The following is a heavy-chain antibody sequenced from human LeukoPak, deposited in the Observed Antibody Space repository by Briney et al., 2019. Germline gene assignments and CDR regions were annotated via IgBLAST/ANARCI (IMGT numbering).Heavy chain of an antibody. CDR3: AREGGIAARPGWFDP. Sequence: GGSLRLSCAASGFTFSSYWMSWVRQAPGKGLEWVANIKQDGSEKYHVDSVKGRFTISRDNAKNSLYLQMNSLRAEDTAVYYCAREGGIAARPGWFDPWGQGTLVTVSS. D-gene: IGHD6-6*01. V-gene: IGHV3-7*01. CDR1: GFTFSSYW. J-gene: IGHJ5*02. CDR2: IKQDGSEK.